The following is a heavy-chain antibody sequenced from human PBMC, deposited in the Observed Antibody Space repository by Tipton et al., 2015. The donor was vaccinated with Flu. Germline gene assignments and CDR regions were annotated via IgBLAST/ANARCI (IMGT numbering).Heavy chain of an antibody. CDR3: ARTYFPDKKVEPGHAFDF. CDR2: IHPRTGAT. J-gene: IGHJ3*01. V-gene: IGHV1-46*01. Sequence: QMQLVQSGAEVKKPGASVNISCKASGYTFTSYHLHWVRQAPGQGLEWVGVIHPRTGATTYAQKFQVKVAMTRDTSTSTVYIELRSLTSEDAAIYFCARTYFPDKKVEPGHAFDFWGQGTMVTVSS. D-gene: IGHD1-1*01. CDR1: GYTFTSYH.